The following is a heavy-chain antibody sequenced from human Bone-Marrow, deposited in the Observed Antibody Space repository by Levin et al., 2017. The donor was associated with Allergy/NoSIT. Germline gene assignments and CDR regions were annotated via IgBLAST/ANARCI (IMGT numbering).Heavy chain of an antibody. V-gene: IGHV3-7*01. Sequence: GGSLRLSCAASGLTFSNSWMSWVRQAPGKGLEWVANIKEDGSEKYYVDSVKGRFTISRDNAKNSLYVQMNSLRAEDTAVYYCARDQFRRATIGARWFDPWGQGTLVTVSS. CDR2: IKEDGSEK. J-gene: IGHJ5*02. D-gene: IGHD5-24*01. CDR3: ARDQFRRATIGARWFDP. CDR1: GLTFSNSW.